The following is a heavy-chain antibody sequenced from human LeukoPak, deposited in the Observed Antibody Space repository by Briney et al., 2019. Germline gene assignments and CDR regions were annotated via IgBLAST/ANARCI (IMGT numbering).Heavy chain of an antibody. D-gene: IGHD3-10*01. Sequence: GGSLRLSCAATGFTFSSYWMSWVRQAPGKGLEWVANINQDGSEKYYVDSVKGRFTISRDNAKKSLYLQMNSLRAEDTAVYYCGRVGAYYGSGSYSDYWGQGTLVTVSS. CDR1: GFTFSSYW. CDR3: GRVGAYYGSGSYSDY. CDR2: INQDGSEK. V-gene: IGHV3-7*01. J-gene: IGHJ4*02.